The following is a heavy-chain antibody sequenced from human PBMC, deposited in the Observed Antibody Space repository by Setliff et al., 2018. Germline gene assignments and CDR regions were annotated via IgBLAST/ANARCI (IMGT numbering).Heavy chain of an antibody. CDR3: ARWTARAVDY. CDR1: GFNFKDYG. CDR2: IKQDGGDK. Sequence: GGSLRLSCTASGFNFKDYGMFWVRQAPGKGPEWVANIKQDGGDKYYVGSVKGRFTISRDNAKNSLYLQMSSLRAEDTAVYYCARWTARAVDYWGQGTLVTVSS. J-gene: IGHJ4*02. V-gene: IGHV3-7*03. D-gene: IGHD6-6*01.